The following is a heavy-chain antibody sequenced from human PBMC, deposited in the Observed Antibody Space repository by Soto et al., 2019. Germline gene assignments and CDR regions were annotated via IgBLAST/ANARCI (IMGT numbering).Heavy chain of an antibody. J-gene: IGHJ6*02. CDR2: IYHSGST. V-gene: IGHV4-4*02. CDR3: ARFLPGRSPTGYYYYYGMDV. Sequence: SETLSLTCAVSGGSISSSNWWSWVRQPPGKGLEWIGEIYHSGSTNYTPSLKSRVTISVDKSKNQFSLKLSSVTAADTAVYYCARFLPGRSPTGYYYYYGMDVWGQGTTVTVSS. CDR1: GGSISSSNW.